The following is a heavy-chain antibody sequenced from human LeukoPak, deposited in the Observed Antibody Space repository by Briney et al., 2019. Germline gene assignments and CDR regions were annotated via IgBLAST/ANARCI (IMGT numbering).Heavy chain of an antibody. D-gene: IGHD3-16*01. CDR1: GFTFSSYG. V-gene: IGHV3-30*18. CDR2: ISYDGSNK. CDR3: GKAGEGRSVFDY. J-gene: IGHJ4*02. Sequence: PGRSLRLSCAASGFTFSSYGMHWVRQAPGKGLEWVAVISYDGSNKYYADSVKGRFTISRDNSKNTLYLQMNSLRAEDTAVYYCGKAGEGRSVFDYWGQGTLVTVSS.